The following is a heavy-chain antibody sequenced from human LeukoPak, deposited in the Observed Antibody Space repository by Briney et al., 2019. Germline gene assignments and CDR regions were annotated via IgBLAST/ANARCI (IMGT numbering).Heavy chain of an antibody. CDR3: ARADWDTAMIDY. Sequence: GGSLRLSCAASGFTFSNYWMSRVRQAPGKGLEWVANINQAGSEKYYVDSVKGRFTISRDNAKNSLYLQMNSLRAEDTAVYYCARADWDTAMIDYWGQGTLVTVSS. CDR2: INQAGSEK. J-gene: IGHJ4*02. CDR1: GFTFSNYW. D-gene: IGHD5-18*01. V-gene: IGHV3-7*01.